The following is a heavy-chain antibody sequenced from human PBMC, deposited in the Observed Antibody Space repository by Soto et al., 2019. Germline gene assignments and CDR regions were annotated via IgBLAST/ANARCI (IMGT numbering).Heavy chain of an antibody. CDR3: AKDYGSGSYYIRIPYYFDY. D-gene: IGHD3-10*01. CDR2: ISGSGGST. Sequence: QAGGSLRLSCAASGFTFSSYAMSWVRQAPGKGLEWVSAISGSGGSTYYADSVKGRFTISRDNSKNTLYLQMNSLRAEDTAVYYCAKDYGSGSYYIRIPYYFDYWGQGTLVTVSS. CDR1: GFTFSSYA. V-gene: IGHV3-23*01. J-gene: IGHJ4*02.